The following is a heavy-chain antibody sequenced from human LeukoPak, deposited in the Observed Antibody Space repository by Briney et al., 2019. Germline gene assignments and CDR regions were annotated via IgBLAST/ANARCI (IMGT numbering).Heavy chain of an antibody. CDR3: AGNSGYYGGENY. Sequence: SVKVSCKATGGTFSSYAISWVRQAPGQGLEWMGGIIPIFGTANYAQGFQGRVTITADESTSTAYMELSSLRSEDTAVYYCAGNSGYYGGENYWGQGTLVTVSS. D-gene: IGHD5-12*01. CDR1: GGTFSSYA. J-gene: IGHJ4*02. V-gene: IGHV1-69*13. CDR2: IIPIFGTA.